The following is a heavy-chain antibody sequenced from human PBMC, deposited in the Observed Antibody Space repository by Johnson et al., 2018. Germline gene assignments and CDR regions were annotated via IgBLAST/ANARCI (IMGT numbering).Heavy chain of an antibody. CDR2: INPSAGST. D-gene: IGHD3-22*01. Sequence: VQLVETGAEVTKPGASVKVSCKASGYTFTSYYMHWVRLAPGQGLEWMGVINPSAGSTSYAQKFQGRVSMTRDTSTSTVDMELSSLRPEDSAGYYCAREDRGYSSGYSHWGQGTLVTVSS. J-gene: IGHJ1*01. CDR3: AREDRGYSSGYSH. V-gene: IGHV1-46*01. CDR1: GYTFTSYY.